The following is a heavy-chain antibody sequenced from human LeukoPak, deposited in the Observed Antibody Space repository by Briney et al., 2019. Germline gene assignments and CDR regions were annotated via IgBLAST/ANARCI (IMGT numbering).Heavy chain of an antibody. V-gene: IGHV1-2*02. CDR2: INPNSGGT. Sequence: ASVKVSCKASGYTFTSYYMHWVRQAPGQGLEWMGWINPNSGGTNYAQKFQGRVTMTRDTSISTAYMELSRLRSDDTAVYYCARLATQGPWFDPWGQGTLVTVSS. J-gene: IGHJ5*02. D-gene: IGHD3-3*02. CDR3: ARLATQGPWFDP. CDR1: GYTFTSYY.